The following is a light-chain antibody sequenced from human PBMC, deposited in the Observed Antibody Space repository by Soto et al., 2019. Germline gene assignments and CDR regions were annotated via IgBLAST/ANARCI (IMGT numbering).Light chain of an antibody. Sequence: DIRMTQSPSSLSASVGDRVNITCRASKSISTYFNWYQHKPGTAPNLLIYGAYRLQSGVPSRFTGSGSRTDFTLTISNLQPEDSATYFCQQSNSSPYTVGQGTRLEIK. V-gene: IGKV1-39*01. CDR3: QQSNSSPYT. J-gene: IGKJ2*01. CDR1: KSISTY. CDR2: GAY.